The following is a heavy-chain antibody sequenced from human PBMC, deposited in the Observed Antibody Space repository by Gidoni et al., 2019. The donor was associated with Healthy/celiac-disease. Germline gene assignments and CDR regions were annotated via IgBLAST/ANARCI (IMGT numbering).Heavy chain of an antibody. Sequence: GSTYYADSVKGRFTISRDNSKNTLYLQMNSLRAEDTAVYYCAKDLSRKVGATAGLDYWGQGTLVTVSS. J-gene: IGHJ4*02. CDR2: GST. V-gene: IGHV3-23*01. D-gene: IGHD1-26*01. CDR3: AKDLSRKVGATAGLDY.